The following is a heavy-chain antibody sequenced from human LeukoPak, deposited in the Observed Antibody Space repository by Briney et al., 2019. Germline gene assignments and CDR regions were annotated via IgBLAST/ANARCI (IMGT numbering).Heavy chain of an antibody. Sequence: SVKVSCKASGGTFSSYAISWVRQAPGQGLEWMGRIIPIFGTANYAQKFQGRVTITTDESTSTAYMELSSLRFEDTAMYYCASPRNGYYYYFDYWGQGTLVTVSS. D-gene: IGHD3-22*01. CDR2: IIPIFGTA. V-gene: IGHV1-69*05. CDR3: ASPRNGYYYYFDY. CDR1: GGTFSSYA. J-gene: IGHJ4*02.